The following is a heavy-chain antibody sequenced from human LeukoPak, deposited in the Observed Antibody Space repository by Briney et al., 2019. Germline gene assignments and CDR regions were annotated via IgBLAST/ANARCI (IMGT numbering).Heavy chain of an antibody. CDR3: TRGAPVGSSREFDS. Sequence: SQTLSLTCDISGDSVSSNSAAWNWIRQSPLRGLEWLGRTYYRSKGYNCYAVAVKSRITITPATSKNQSSLQLNSVTPEDTAVYYCTRGAPVGSSREFDSWGQGTLVTVSS. CDR2: TYYRSKGYN. J-gene: IGHJ4*02. V-gene: IGHV6-1*01. CDR1: GDSVSSNSAA. D-gene: IGHD5-24*01.